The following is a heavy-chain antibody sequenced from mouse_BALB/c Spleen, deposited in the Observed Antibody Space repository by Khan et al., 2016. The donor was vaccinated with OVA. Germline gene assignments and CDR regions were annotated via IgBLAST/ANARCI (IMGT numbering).Heavy chain of an antibody. CDR2: ISTYYGDA. Sequence: QVQLKQSGAELVRPGVSVKISCKGSGYTFTDYVMHWVKQSHAKSLEWIGVISTYYGDADYNQKFKGKVTMTVDKSSSTAYMELARLTSEDSAIYYCARGSGNSRFAYWGQGTLVTVSA. CDR1: GYTFTDYV. V-gene: IGHV1S137*01. D-gene: IGHD1-3*01. J-gene: IGHJ3*01. CDR3: ARGSGNSRFAY.